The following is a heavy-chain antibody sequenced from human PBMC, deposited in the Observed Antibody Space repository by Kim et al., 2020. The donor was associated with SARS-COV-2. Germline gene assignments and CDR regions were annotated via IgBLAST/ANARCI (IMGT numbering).Heavy chain of an antibody. CDR2: IIPILGIA. V-gene: IGHV1-69*04. Sequence: SVKVSCKASGGTFSSYAISWVRKAPGQGLEWMGRIIPILGIANYAQKFQGRVTITADKSTSTAYMELSSLRSEDTAVYYCARVPTVTTNYYYYGMDVWG. D-gene: IGHD4-4*01. CDR1: GGTFSSYA. CDR3: ARVPTVTTNYYYYGMDV. J-gene: IGHJ6*02.